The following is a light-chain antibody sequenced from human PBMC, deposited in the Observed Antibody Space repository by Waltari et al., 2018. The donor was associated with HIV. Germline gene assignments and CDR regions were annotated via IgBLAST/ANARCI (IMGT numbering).Light chain of an antibody. CDR2: NNN. CDR1: SSNLGTKP. J-gene: IGLJ1*01. CDR3: AACDDSLNGYV. Sequence: QSLLTPPPSAAGTPGQRVNISCSGSSSNLGTKPVSWYQQVPGTAPKLLIYNNNHRPSGVPDRFSGAKSGTSASLAISGLQSEDEADYYCAACDDSLNGYVFGTGTKVTVL. V-gene: IGLV1-44*01.